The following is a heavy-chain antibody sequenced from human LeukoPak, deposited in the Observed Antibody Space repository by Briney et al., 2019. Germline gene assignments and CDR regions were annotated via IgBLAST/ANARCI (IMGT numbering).Heavy chain of an antibody. CDR3: ARDLYYYDSSGYSPFDY. J-gene: IGHJ4*02. CDR1: GGTFSSYA. D-gene: IGHD3-22*01. CDR2: IIPIFGTA. Sequence: SVKVSCKASGGTFSSYAISWVRQAPGQGLEWMGRIIPIFGTANYAQKFQGRVTITADKSTSTAYMELSSLRSEDTAVYCCARDLYYYDSSGYSPFDYWGQGTLVTVSS. V-gene: IGHV1-69*06.